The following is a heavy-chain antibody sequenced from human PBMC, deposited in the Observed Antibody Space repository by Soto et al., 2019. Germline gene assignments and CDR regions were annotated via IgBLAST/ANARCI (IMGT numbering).Heavy chain of an antibody. J-gene: IGHJ4*02. D-gene: IGHD4-17*01. CDR2: IWYNGSNK. CDR3: ARDRPTHDYGDYVLGY. V-gene: IGHV3-33*01. Sequence: QVQLVESGGGVVQPGRSLRLSCAASGFTFSSYGMHWVRQAPGKGLEWVAVIWYNGSNKYYADSVKGRFTISKDNSKNTLELQMSCLRAEDTAVYYCARDRPTHDYGDYVLGYWGQGTLVTFSS. CDR1: GFTFSSYG.